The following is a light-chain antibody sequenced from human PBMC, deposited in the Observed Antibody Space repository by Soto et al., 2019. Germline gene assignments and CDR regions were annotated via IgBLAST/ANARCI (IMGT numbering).Light chain of an antibody. V-gene: IGLV2-8*01. Sequence: QSALTQPPSASGSPGQSVTISCTGTSSDVGGYNYVSWYQQHPGKAPKLLIYEVIKRPSGVPDRFSASRSGNTASLTVSGLQAEDEADYYCSSYAGSNTTYVFGTGTKVTVL. CDR3: SSYAGSNTTYV. CDR1: SSDVGGYNY. J-gene: IGLJ1*01. CDR2: EVI.